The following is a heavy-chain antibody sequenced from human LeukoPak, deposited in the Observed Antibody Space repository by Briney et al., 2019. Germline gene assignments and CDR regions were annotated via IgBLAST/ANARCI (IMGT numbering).Heavy chain of an antibody. V-gene: IGHV3-7*01. D-gene: IGHD3-10*01. Sequence: PGGSLRLSCAASGFPFSTYWMSWVRQAPGKGLEWVANINQDGTEKYYVDSVKGRFTISRDYAKNSLYLQMNSLRVEDTAVYYCARTRSLLFMDVWGKGTTVTISS. CDR1: GFPFSTYW. CDR3: ARTRSLLFMDV. J-gene: IGHJ6*03. CDR2: INQDGTEK.